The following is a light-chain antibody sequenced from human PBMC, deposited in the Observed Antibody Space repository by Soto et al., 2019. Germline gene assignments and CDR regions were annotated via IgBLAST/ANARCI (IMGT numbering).Light chain of an antibody. J-gene: IGKJ1*01. CDR1: QSVGSY. Sequence: EIVLTQSPATLSLSPGERATLSCRASQSVGSYLAWYQQKPGQAPRLLISDSSNRATGIPTRFSGSGSGTDFTLTISSLEPEDFALYYCQQRSSWPRTFGQGTKVEIK. CDR2: DSS. CDR3: QQRSSWPRT. V-gene: IGKV3-11*01.